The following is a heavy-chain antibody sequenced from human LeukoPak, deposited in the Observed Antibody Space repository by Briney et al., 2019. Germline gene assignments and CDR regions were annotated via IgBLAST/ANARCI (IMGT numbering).Heavy chain of an antibody. Sequence: SETLSLTCTVSGGSISSHYWSWIRRPPGKGLEWIGYIYYSGSTNYNPSLKSRVTISVDTSKNQFSLKLSSVTAADTAVYYCARGVGATDFDYWGQGTLVTVSS. CDR2: IYYSGST. V-gene: IGHV4-59*11. J-gene: IGHJ4*02. CDR3: ARGVGATDFDY. CDR1: GGSISSHY. D-gene: IGHD1-26*01.